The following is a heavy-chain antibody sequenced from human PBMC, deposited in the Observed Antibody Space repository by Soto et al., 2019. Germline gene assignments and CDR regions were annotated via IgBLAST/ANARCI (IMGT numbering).Heavy chain of an antibody. D-gene: IGHD6-6*01. CDR1: GGTFSSYA. V-gene: IGHV1-69*06. J-gene: IGHJ6*02. CDR3: ARGAARPSYYYYGMDV. Sequence: ASVKVSCKASGGTFSSYAISWVRQAPGQGLEWMGGIIPIFGTANYAQKFQGRVTITADKSTSTAYMELSSLRSEDTAVYYCARGAARPSYYYYGMDVWGQGTTVT. CDR2: IIPIFGTA.